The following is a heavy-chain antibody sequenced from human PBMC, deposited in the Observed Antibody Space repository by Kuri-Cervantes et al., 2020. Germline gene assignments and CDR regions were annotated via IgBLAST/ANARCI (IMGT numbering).Heavy chain of an antibody. V-gene: IGHV3-66*01. J-gene: IGHJ4*02. Sequence: GESLKISCAASGFTVSSNYMSWVRQAPGKGLEWVSVIYSGGSTYYADSVKGRFTISRDNAKNSLYLQMNSLRAEDTALYHCARVMDYYDSSGYQNYYFDYWGQGTLVTVSS. CDR1: GFTVSSNY. D-gene: IGHD3-22*01. CDR2: IYSGGST. CDR3: ARVMDYYDSSGYQNYYFDY.